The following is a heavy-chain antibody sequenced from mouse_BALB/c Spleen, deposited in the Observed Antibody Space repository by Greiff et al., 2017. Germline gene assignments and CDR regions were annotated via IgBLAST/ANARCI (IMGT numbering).Heavy chain of an antibody. CDR1: GFTFSSYA. Sequence: EVNVVESGGGLVKPGGSLKLSCAASGFTFSSYAMSWVRQTPEKRLEWVASISSGGSTYYPDSVKGRFTISRDNARNILYLQMSSLRSEDTAMYYCARGYGNYWYFDVWGAGTTVTVSS. J-gene: IGHJ1*01. D-gene: IGHD2-10*02. V-gene: IGHV5-6-5*01. CDR3: ARGYGNYWYFDV. CDR2: ISSGGST.